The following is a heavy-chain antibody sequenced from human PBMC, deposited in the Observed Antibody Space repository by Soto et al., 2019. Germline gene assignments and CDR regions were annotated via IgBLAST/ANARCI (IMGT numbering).Heavy chain of an antibody. CDR2: INAGNGNT. J-gene: IGHJ4*02. CDR1: GYTFTSYA. Sequence: QVQLVQSGAEVKKPGASVKVSCKASGYTFTSYAIHWVRQAPGQRLEWMGWINAGNGNTKYSQKFQGRVTITRDTSASTAYMELSSLRSEDTAVYYCARLSSWYVANDYWGQGTLVTVSS. V-gene: IGHV1-3*01. D-gene: IGHD6-13*01. CDR3: ARLSSWYVANDY.